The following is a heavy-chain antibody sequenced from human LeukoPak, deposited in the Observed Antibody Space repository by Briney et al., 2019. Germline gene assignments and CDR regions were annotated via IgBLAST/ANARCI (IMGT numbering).Heavy chain of an antibody. CDR3: ALEELRGAFDI. D-gene: IGHD1-7*01. CDR2: IIPIFGTA. Sequence: ASVKVSCKASGGTFSSYAISWVRQAPGQGLEWMGGIIPIFGTANYAQKFQGRVTITADESTSTAYMEPSSLRSEDTAVYYCALEELRGAFDIWGQGTMVTVSS. V-gene: IGHV1-69*01. J-gene: IGHJ3*02. CDR1: GGTFSSYA.